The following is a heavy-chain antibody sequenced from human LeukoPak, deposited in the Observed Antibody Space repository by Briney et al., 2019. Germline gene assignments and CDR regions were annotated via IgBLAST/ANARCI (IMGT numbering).Heavy chain of an antibody. Sequence: ASVKVSRKASGYTFTGYYMHWPRPPPAQPPDPTPPPTPPPRGTNYAQKFQGRVTMTRDTSISTAYMELSRLRSDDTAVYYCARVGRCFDWPDYYYYYMDVWGKGTTVTISS. CDR1: GYTFTGYY. CDR3: ARVGRCFDWPDYYYYYMDV. D-gene: IGHD3-9*01. V-gene: IGHV1-2*06. CDR2: PTPPPRGT. J-gene: IGHJ6*03.